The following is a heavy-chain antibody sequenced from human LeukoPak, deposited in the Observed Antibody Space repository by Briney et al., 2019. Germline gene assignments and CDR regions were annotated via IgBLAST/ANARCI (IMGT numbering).Heavy chain of an antibody. J-gene: IGHJ4*02. CDR3: AKGDGDYSSYYFDY. CDR2: ISGSGGST. V-gene: IGHV3-23*01. CDR1: GFTFSSYA. Sequence: GGSLRLSCAASGFTFSSYAMSWVRQAPGKGLEWVSAISGSGGSTYYADSVKGRFTISRDNSKNTLCLQMNSLRAEDTAVYYCAKGDGDYSSYYFDYWGQGTLVTVSS. D-gene: IGHD4-17*01.